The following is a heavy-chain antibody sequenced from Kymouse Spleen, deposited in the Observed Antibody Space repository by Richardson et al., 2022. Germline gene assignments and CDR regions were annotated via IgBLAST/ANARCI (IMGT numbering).Heavy chain of an antibody. CDR1: GFTVSSNY. V-gene: IGHV3-53*01. CDR3: ARGLLGTNYYGMDV. D-gene: IGHD2-15*01,IGHD2-2*02. J-gene: IGHJ6*02. Sequence: EVQLVESGGGLIQPGGSLRLSCAASGFTVSSNYMSWVRQAPGKGLEWVSVIYSGGSTYYADSVKGRFTISRDNSKNTLYLQMNSLRAEDTAVYYCARGLLGTNYYGMDVWGQGTTVTVSS. CDR2: IYSGGST.